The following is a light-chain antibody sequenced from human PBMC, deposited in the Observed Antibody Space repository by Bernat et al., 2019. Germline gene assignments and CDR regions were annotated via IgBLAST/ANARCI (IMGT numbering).Light chain of an antibody. Sequence: QSVLTQPPSVSAAPGQKVTISCSGSSSTVEKNYVFWYQQFPGTAPKLLIYENDQRHSGIPERFSGSKSGTSATLDITDLQTGDEADYYCATWDSNVNAGRLFGGGTKLTVL. V-gene: IGLV1-51*02. CDR2: END. CDR3: ATWDSNVNAGRL. CDR1: SSTVEKNY. J-gene: IGLJ3*02.